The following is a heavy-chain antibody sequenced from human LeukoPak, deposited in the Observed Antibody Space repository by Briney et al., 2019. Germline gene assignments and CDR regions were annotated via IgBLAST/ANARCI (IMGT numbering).Heavy chain of an antibody. CDR1: GGSISSGGYY. Sequence: SETLSLTCTVSGGSISSGGYYWSWIRQHPGKGLEWIGYIYYSGSTYYNPSLKSRVTISVDTSKNQFSLKLSSVTAADTAVYYCARAVTRITMVRGDTHRGKFDYWGQGTLVTVSS. J-gene: IGHJ4*02. CDR2: IYYSGST. CDR3: ARAVTRITMVRGDTHRGKFDY. D-gene: IGHD3-10*01. V-gene: IGHV4-31*03.